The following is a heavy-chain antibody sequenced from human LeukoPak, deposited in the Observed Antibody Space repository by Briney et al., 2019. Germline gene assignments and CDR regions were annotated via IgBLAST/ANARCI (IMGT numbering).Heavy chain of an antibody. CDR1: GYTFTSYD. CDR3: ARGLAKDIVVVVAAFWFDP. J-gene: IGHJ5*02. V-gene: IGHV1-8*01. D-gene: IGHD2-15*01. CDR2: MNPNSGNT. Sequence: ASVKVSCKASGYTFTSYDINWVRQATGQGLEWMGWMNPNSGNTGYAQKFQGRVTMTRNTSISTAYMELNSLRSEDTAVYYCARGLAKDIVVVVAAFWFDPWGQGTLVTVSS.